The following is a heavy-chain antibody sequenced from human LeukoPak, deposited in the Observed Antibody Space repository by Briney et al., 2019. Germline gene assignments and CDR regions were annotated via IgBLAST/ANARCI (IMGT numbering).Heavy chain of an antibody. D-gene: IGHD6-13*01. CDR3: AAQQLVRFDY. J-gene: IGHJ4*02. Sequence: SETLSLTCAVYGGSFSGYYWSWIRQPPGKGLEWIGSIYYSGSTYYNPSLKSRVTISVDTSKNQFSLKLSSVTAADTAVYYCAAQQLVRFDYWGQGTLVTVSS. V-gene: IGHV4-34*01. CDR2: IYYSGST. CDR1: GGSFSGYY.